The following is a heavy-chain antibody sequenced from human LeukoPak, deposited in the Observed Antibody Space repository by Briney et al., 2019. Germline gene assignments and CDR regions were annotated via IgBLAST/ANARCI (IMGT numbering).Heavy chain of an antibody. V-gene: IGHV4-4*02. J-gene: IGHJ4*02. CDR1: GGSISSSNW. CDR2: IYYSGST. D-gene: IGHD3-10*01. CDR3: ARVGEDYYGSGSYYNPLDY. Sequence: SGTLSLTCAVSGGSISSSNWWSWVRQPPGKGLEWIGYIYYSGSTNYNPSLKSRVTISVDTSKNQFSLKLSSVTAADTAVYYCARVGEDYYGSGSYYNPLDYWGQGTLVTVSS.